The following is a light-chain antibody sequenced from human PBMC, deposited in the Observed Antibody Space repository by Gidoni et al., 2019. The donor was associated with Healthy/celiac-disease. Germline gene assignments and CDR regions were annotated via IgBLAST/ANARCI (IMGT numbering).Light chain of an antibody. CDR1: QGISSY. CDR3: QQLNSYPPT. V-gene: IGKV1-9*01. Sequence: DLQLPQSPSFLSASVGDRVTITCRASQGISSYLAWYQQKPGKAPKLLIYAASTLQSGVPSRFSGSGSGTEFTLTISSLQPEDFATYYCQQLNSYPPTFGGGTKVEIK. J-gene: IGKJ4*01. CDR2: AAS.